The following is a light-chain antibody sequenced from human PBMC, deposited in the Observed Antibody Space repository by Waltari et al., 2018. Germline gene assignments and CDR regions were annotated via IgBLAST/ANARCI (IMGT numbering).Light chain of an antibody. Sequence: EIVFTQSPATLSLSSGELAPLSCWASQSVRSNLPWSRHRPGQAPRFLTYDASNRATGIPGRFRGSGSGTDFTLTTSRLEPEDFAVYYCQWRSHWPPLAFGGGTKVEIQ. V-gene: IGKV3-11*01. J-gene: IGKJ4*01. CDR1: QSVRSN. CDR3: QWRSHWPPLA. CDR2: DAS.